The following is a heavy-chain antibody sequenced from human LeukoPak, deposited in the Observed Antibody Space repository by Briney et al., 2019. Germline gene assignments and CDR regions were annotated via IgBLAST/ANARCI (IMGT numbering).Heavy chain of an antibody. V-gene: IGHV3-66*02. CDR2: IYSGGDT. CDR1: GFTVSSSY. Sequence: GGSLRLSCAASGFTVSSSYMSWVRQAPGKGLEWVSVIYSGGDTHYAGSVKGRFTISRDNSVNTLYLQMNSLRTEDTAVYYCARAFVTAAGFFDTWGEGTLVTVSS. D-gene: IGHD6-13*01. CDR3: ARAFVTAAGFFDT. J-gene: IGHJ4*02.